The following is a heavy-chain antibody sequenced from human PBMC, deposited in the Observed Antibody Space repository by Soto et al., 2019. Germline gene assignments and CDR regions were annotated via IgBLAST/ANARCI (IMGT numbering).Heavy chain of an antibody. Sequence: NPSETLSLTCTVSGGSISSYYWSWIRQPPGKGLEWIGYIYYSGSTNYNPSLKSRVTISVDTSKNQFSLKLSSVTAADTAVYYCARGGWKLFDYWGQGTLVTVSS. CDR1: GGSISSYY. CDR3: ARGGWKLFDY. V-gene: IGHV4-59*01. CDR2: IYYSGST. D-gene: IGHD6-19*01. J-gene: IGHJ4*02.